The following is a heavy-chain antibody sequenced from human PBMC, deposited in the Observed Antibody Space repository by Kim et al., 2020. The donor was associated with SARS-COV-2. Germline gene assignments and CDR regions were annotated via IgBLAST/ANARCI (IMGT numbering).Heavy chain of an antibody. CDR3: ARVSGTHQYYFDY. V-gene: IGHV1-18*01. J-gene: IGHJ4*02. D-gene: IGHD2-2*01. Sequence: AQKLQRRVTMTTDTSTSTAYMELRSLRSDDTAVYYCARVSGTHQYYFDYWGQGTLVTVSS.